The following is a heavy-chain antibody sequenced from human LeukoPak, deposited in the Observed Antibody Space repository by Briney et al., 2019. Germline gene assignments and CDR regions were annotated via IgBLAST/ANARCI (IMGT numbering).Heavy chain of an antibody. J-gene: IGHJ4*02. V-gene: IGHV4-38-2*01. D-gene: IGHD1-26*01. CDR1: GYFISSGYY. CDR2: IYHSGST. CDR3: AKIKTGSSADSFDN. Sequence: SETLSLTYAVSGYFISSGYYWGWIRQPPEKGLEWIGSIYHSGSTYYNPSLKSRVSISMDTSKNQLSLRLTSVSAADTAVYYCAKIKTGSSADSFDNWGQGTLVTVSS.